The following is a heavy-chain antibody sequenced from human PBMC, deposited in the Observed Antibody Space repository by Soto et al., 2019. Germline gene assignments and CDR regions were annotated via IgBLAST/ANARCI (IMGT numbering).Heavy chain of an antibody. CDR2: IYYSGST. CDR3: ARVRGQSNYYYYYGLDV. J-gene: IGHJ6*02. CDR1: VGSISSYY. D-gene: IGHD6-19*01. V-gene: IGHV4-59*01. Sequence: ETRSLTCTVSVGSISSYYWSLIRQPPWKGLEWIGYIYYSGSTNYNPSLKSRVTISVDTSKNQFSLKLSSVTAADKAVDYCARVRGQSNYYYYYGLDVWAQGTTVNVSS.